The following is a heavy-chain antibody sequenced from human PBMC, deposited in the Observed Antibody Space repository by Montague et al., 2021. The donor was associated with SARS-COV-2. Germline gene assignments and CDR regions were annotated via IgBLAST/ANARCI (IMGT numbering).Heavy chain of an antibody. CDR3: ARHYSATLPVVY. J-gene: IGHJ4*02. CDR1: GGSISSFY. V-gene: IGHV4-59*08. D-gene: IGHD2-15*01. CDR2: ISDSGST. Sequence: SETRSLTCTVSGGSISSFYWSWLRQPPGKGLEWIGYISDSGSTNYNPSLTSRVTMSVDTSKNQFSLKVNSVTAADTAVYYCARHYSATLPVVYWGQGTLVTVSS.